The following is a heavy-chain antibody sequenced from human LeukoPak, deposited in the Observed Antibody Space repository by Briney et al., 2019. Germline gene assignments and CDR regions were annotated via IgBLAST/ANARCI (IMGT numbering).Heavy chain of an antibody. Sequence: ASVKVSCKASGYTFTGYYMHWVRQAPGQGLEWMGWINPNSGGTNYAQKFQGRVTMTRDTSISTAYMELSRLRSDDTAVYYCAVRVGGYDSEWFDPWGQGTLVTVSS. J-gene: IGHJ5*02. CDR3: AVRVGGYDSEWFDP. V-gene: IGHV1-2*02. CDR1: GYTFTGYY. D-gene: IGHD5-12*01. CDR2: INPNSGGT.